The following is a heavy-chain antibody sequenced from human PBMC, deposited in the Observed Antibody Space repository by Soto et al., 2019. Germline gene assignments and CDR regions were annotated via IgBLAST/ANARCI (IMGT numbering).Heavy chain of an antibody. CDR2: SYYSGIA. D-gene: IGHD6-13*01. CDR3: ARDRGIAAAGTFHYFDY. Sequence: SETLSLTCAVSGGSISNSVYYWGWIRQSPGKGLEWIGSSYYSGIANYNPSLKSRVTMSVDTSKNQFSLKLSSVTAADTAVYYCARDRGIAAAGTFHYFDYWGQGTLVTVSS. CDR1: GGSISNSVYY. J-gene: IGHJ4*02. V-gene: IGHV4-39*07.